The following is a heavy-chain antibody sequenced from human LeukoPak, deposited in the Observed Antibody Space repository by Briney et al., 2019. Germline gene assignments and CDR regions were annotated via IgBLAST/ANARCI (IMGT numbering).Heavy chain of an antibody. CDR1: GFTFSSYA. CDR3: ARDCSSTNCFDY. V-gene: IGHV3-23*01. J-gene: IGHJ4*02. Sequence: GGSLRLSCAASGFTFSSYAMSWVRQAPGKGLEWVSAISGSGGSIYYADSVKGRFTISRDNSKNTLYLQMNSLRAEDTAVYYCARDCSSTNCFDYWGQGTLVTVSS. CDR2: ISGSGGSI. D-gene: IGHD2-2*01.